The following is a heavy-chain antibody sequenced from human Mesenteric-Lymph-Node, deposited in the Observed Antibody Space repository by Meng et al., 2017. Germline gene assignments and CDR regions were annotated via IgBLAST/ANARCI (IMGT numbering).Heavy chain of an antibody. CDR1: GYTFTSYG. CDR2: INLNSGAT. CDR3: TRVKDTTVVVFSEKFDY. V-gene: IGHV1-2*02. Sequence: ASVKVSCKASGYTFTSYGISWVRQAPGQGLEWMGWINLNSGATNYAQKFQGRVTMTRDTSTGTAYMELSGLRSDDTAVYYCTRVKDTTVVVFSEKFDYWGQGALVTVSS. D-gene: IGHD5-18*01. J-gene: IGHJ4*02.